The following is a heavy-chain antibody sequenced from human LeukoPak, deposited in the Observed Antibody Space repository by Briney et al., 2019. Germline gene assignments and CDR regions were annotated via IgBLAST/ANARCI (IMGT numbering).Heavy chain of an antibody. J-gene: IGHJ3*02. D-gene: IGHD3-22*01. CDR2: ISYDGSNK. CDR1: GFTFSSYG. CDR3: AKDKPGAIVVVITTFAFDI. Sequence: SGGSLRLSCAASGFTFSSYGMHWVRQAPGKGLEWVAVISYDGSNKYYADSVKGRFTISRDNSKNTLYLQMNSLRAEDTAVYYSAKDKPGAIVVVITTFAFDIWGQGTMVTVSS. V-gene: IGHV3-30*18.